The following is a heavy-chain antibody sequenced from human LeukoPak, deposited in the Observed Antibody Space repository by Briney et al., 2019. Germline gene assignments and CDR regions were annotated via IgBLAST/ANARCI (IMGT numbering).Heavy chain of an antibody. CDR3: ARDSGGSYWELYYFDY. J-gene: IGHJ4*02. CDR1: GFTFSSYS. Sequence: AGGSLRLSCAASGFTFSSYSMNWVRQAPGKGLEWVSSISSSGSYIYYADSVKGRFTISRDNAKNSLYLQMNSLRAEDTAVYYCARDSGGSYWELYYFDYWGQGTLVTVSS. D-gene: IGHD1-26*01. V-gene: IGHV3-21*01. CDR2: ISSSGSYI.